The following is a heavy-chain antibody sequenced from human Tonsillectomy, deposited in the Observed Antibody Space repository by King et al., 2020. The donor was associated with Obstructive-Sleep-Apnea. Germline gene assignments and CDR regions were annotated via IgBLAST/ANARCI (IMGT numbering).Heavy chain of an antibody. Sequence: VQLVESGGEVKKPGASVRVSCKASGYNFKTYGLSWVRQAPGQGLEWMGWLSGHNGDTNYAQRLRGRVVMTADTTTSTAYMELSSLTPDDTAVYYCARDLFYYNSGTSYEDTFDIWGQGTMVTVSS. J-gene: IGHJ3*02. CDR1: GYNFKTYG. V-gene: IGHV1-18*01. CDR3: ARDLFYYNSGTSYEDTFDI. CDR2: LSGHNGDT. D-gene: IGHD3-10*01.